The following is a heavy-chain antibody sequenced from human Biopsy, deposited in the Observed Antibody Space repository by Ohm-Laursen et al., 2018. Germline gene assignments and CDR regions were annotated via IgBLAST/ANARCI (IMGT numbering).Heavy chain of an antibody. CDR3: ARDYDTSGYYYVS. D-gene: IGHD3-22*01. J-gene: IGHJ5*02. V-gene: IGHV4-39*01. Sequence: TFSNYAMSWVRQPPGKGLEWIGSIFYRGSTHYKPSLKSRVNISVDTSKNQFSLKLNSVTAADTAVYYCARDYDTSGYYYVSWGQGTLVTVPS. CDR2: IFYRGST. CDR1: TFSNYA.